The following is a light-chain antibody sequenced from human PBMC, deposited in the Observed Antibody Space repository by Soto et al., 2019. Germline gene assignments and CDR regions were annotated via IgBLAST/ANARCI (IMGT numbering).Light chain of an antibody. CDR3: QQYGSPPRT. CDR1: QRVSCNY. V-gene: IGKV3-20*01. CDR2: GAS. Sequence: IVLTQSPGTLSLSTGERATIACRASQRVSCNYSAWYQQKPGQAPRLLIYGASSRATFIPGMVSGTGSGTAFTLSTSRLKPEEFTVDYCQQYGSPPRTFGHGNKVVTK. J-gene: IGKJ1*01.